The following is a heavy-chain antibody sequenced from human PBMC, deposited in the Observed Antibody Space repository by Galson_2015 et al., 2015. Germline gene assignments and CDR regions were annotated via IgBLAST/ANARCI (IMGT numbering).Heavy chain of an antibody. Sequence: SVKVSCKASGYTFTSYGISWVRQAPGQGLEWMGWISAYNGNTNYAQKLQGRVTMTTDASTSTAYMELRSLRSDDTAVYYCARRITRVRGWPHAFDIWGQGTMVTVSS. CDR2: ISAYNGNT. CDR3: ARRITRVRGWPHAFDI. V-gene: IGHV1-18*01. CDR1: GYTFTSYG. J-gene: IGHJ3*02. D-gene: IGHD3-10*01.